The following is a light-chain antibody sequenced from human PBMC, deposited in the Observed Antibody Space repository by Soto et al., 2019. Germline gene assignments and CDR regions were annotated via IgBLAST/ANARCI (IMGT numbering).Light chain of an antibody. CDR1: NGHSSFA. CDR3: QTGGTAPL. J-gene: IGLJ2*01. CDR2: LNNDGSL. Sequence: QSVLTQSPSASASLGASVTLTCTLSNGHSSFAIAWHQQQPEKGPRYLMKLNNDGSLNKGDGIPDRFSASSSGAERYLTISNLQSDDEADYYCQTGGTAPLFGGGTKVTVL. V-gene: IGLV4-69*01.